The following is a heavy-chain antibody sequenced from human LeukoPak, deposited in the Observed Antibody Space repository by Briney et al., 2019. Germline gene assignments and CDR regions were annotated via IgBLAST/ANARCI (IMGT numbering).Heavy chain of an antibody. CDR2: IWYDGSNK. CDR1: GFTFSSYG. J-gene: IGHJ4*02. V-gene: IGHV3-33*01. CDR3: AGQFRAGAWWGFDY. D-gene: IGHD2-8*02. Sequence: GRSLRLSCAAYGFTFSSYGMHWVRQAPGKGLEWVAVIWYDGSNKYYADSVKGRFTISRDNSKNALYLQMNSLRAEDTAVYYCAGQFRAGAWWGFDYWGQGTLVTVSS.